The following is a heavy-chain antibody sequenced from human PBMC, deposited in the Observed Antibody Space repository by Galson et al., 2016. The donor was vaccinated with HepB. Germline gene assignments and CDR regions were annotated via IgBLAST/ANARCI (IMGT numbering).Heavy chain of an antibody. J-gene: IGHJ5*02. CDR1: NGSISGHY. Sequence: SETLSLTCTVSNGSISGHYWSWIRQSPGKGLEWIGYIYYTGNTSYNPSLRSRVTISLDMSKTQFSLKLSSVTAADTAVYYCARQKRILGVVPHGTWFDPWGQGTLVTVSS. CDR3: ARQKRILGVVPHGTWFDP. D-gene: IGHD3-3*01. V-gene: IGHV4-59*08. CDR2: IYYTGNT.